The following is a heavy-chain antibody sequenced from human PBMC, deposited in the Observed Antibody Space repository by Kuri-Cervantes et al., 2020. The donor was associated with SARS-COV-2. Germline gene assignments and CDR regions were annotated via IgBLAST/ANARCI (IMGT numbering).Heavy chain of an antibody. D-gene: IGHD7-27*01. V-gene: IGHV3-21*01. Sequence: GESLKISCAASGFTFSGYSMNWIRQAPGKGLEWVASIDSSSYYIYHAASVKGRLTISRDNTKTSLYLQMNSLKLEDTAVYYCAREEGGELGEAFDYWGQGALVTDSS. J-gene: IGHJ4*02. CDR3: AREEGGELGEAFDY. CDR2: IDSSSYYI. CDR1: GFTFSGYS.